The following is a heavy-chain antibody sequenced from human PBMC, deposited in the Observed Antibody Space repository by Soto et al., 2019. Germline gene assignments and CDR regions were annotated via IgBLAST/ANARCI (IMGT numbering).Heavy chain of an antibody. D-gene: IGHD4-17*01. CDR2: ISPYNGNT. J-gene: IGHJ4*02. CDR1: GYPFTSHG. V-gene: IGHV1-18*04. CDR3: ARDDYGDHGY. Sequence: QVQLVQSGAEVQKPGASVKVSCKASGYPFTSHGFSWVRQAPGQGLEWMGWISPYNGNTDYAQKFQGRVTMATDTSTSTVYMELRSLISDDTAVYYCARDDYGDHGYWGQGTLVTVSS.